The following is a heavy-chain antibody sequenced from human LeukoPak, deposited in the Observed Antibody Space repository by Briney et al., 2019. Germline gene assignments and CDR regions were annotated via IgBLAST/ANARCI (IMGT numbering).Heavy chain of an antibody. Sequence: PSETLSLTCTVSGGSISSGSYYWSWIRQPAGKGLEWIGRIYTSGSTNYNPSLKSRVTISVDTSKNQFSLKLSSVTAADTAVYYCARDEYYYDSSGYYGSYYCYMDVWGKGTTVTVSS. CDR2: IYTSGST. V-gene: IGHV4-61*02. D-gene: IGHD3-22*01. CDR1: GGSISSGSYY. CDR3: ARDEYYYDSSGYYGSYYCYMDV. J-gene: IGHJ6*03.